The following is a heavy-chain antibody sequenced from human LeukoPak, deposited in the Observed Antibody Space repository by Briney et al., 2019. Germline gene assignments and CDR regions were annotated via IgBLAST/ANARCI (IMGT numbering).Heavy chain of an antibody. D-gene: IGHD4/OR15-4a*01. V-gene: IGHV4-59*08. Sequence: PSETLSLTCTVSGGSISSYYWSWIRQPPGKGLEWIGYIYYSGSTNYNPSLKSRVTISVDTSKNQFSLKLSSVTAADTAVYYCARQGRVLPDYYYYGMDVWGQGTTVTVSS. CDR2: IYYSGST. J-gene: IGHJ6*02. CDR1: GGSISSYY. CDR3: ARQGRVLPDYYYYGMDV.